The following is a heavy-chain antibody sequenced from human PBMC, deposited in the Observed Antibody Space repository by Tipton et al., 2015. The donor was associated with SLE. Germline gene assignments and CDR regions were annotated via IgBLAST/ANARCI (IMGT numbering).Heavy chain of an antibody. CDR1: GGSINYYY. Sequence: TLSLTCTVSGGSINYYYWSWIRQPPGKGLEWIGYIYYSGSTDYKPSLKSRVTISVDTSKNQFSLKLNSVTAADTAVYYCARGGYCGNPLEYWGQGTVVTVSS. J-gene: IGHJ4*02. CDR2: IYYSGST. CDR3: ARGGYCGNPLEY. D-gene: IGHD1-26*01. V-gene: IGHV4-59*01.